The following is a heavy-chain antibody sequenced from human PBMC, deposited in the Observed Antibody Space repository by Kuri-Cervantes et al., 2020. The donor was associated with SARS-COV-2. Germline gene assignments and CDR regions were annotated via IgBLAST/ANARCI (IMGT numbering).Heavy chain of an antibody. CDR2: IYYSGST. V-gene: IGHV4-39*01. Sequence: SETLSLTCTVSGGSISSSSYYWGWIRQPPGKGLEWIGSIYYSGSTYYNPSLKSRVTISVDTSKNQFSLKLSPVTAADTAVYYCAREGSDIVVVPAAIRVYYYMDVWGKGTTVTVSS. CDR1: GGSISSSSYY. CDR3: AREGSDIVVVPAAIRVYYYMDV. D-gene: IGHD2-2*01. J-gene: IGHJ6*03.